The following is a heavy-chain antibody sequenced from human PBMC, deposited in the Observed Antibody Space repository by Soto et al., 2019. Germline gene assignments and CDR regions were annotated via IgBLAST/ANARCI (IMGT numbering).Heavy chain of an antibody. CDR1: GYSISSGSY. D-gene: IGHD6-13*01. J-gene: IGHJ5*02. Sequence: SETLSLTCTVSGYSISSGSYWAWIRQPPGKGPEWIASIYHGGTIFYNPSLKSRITISVDTSKNQLSLKLSFVTAADTAIYYCARSIGFARSWPVSRINNWFDPWGQGTLVTVSS. CDR3: ARSIGFARSWPVSRINNWFDP. CDR2: IYHGGTI. V-gene: IGHV4-38-2*02.